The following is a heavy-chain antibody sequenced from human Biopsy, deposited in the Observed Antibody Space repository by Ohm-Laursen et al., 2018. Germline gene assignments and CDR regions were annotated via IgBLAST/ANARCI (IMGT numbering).Heavy chain of an antibody. D-gene: IGHD2-2*01. J-gene: IGHJ4*02. CDR3: ARMPHFDY. CDR2: ISSTGGI. V-gene: IGHV4-59*07. CDR1: GGSISGYH. Sequence: PSDTLSLTCTVSGGSISGYHWSWIRKSPGKGLEWLAYISSTGGITSNPSLNGRATMSLDTSKNQFSLRLIYVTAADTAVYYCARMPHFDYGGQGILVTVSS.